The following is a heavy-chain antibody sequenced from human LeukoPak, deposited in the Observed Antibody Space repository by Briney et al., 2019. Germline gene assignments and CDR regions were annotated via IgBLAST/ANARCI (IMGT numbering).Heavy chain of an antibody. J-gene: IGHJ4*02. CDR3: ARDSPHISWLFDY. CDR2: ITNGGGTT. CDR1: GFTFSSYA. Sequence: GGSLRLSCAASGFTFSSYAMSWVRQAPGKGLEWVSAITNGGGTTYYADSVKGRFTIPRDNSKNTLYLQMISLRAEDTAVYYCARDSPHISWLFDYWGQGTLVTVSS. D-gene: IGHD3-3*02. V-gene: IGHV3-23*01.